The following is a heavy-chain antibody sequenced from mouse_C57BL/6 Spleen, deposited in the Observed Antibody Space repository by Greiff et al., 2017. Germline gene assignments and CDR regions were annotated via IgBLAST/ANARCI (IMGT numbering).Heavy chain of an antibody. CDR3: AGLTTVVDY. V-gene: IGHV1-64*01. J-gene: IGHJ2*01. CDR1: GFTFTSYW. Sequence: VQLQQPGAELVKPGASVKLSCKASGFTFTSYWMHWVKQRPGQGLEWIGMIHPNSGSTNYNEKFKSKATLTVDKTSSTAYMQLSSLTSEDSAVYYCAGLTTVVDYWGQGTTLTVSS. D-gene: IGHD1-1*01. CDR2: IHPNSGST.